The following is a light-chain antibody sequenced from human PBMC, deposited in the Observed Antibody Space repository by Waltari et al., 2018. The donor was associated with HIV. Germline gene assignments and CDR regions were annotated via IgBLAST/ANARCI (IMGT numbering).Light chain of an antibody. Sequence: QSALTPPASVSGSPGRSTTISCTGTSSDIDYYNLVSWYQQHPSKAPKLSMYEVNKRPSGVSNRFAGSKSGNTASLTISGLQAEDEGDYYCCSHAESSTFVFGGGTKLTVL. CDR1: SSDIDYYNL. J-gene: IGLJ2*01. CDR3: CSHAESSTFV. CDR2: EVN. V-gene: IGLV2-23*02.